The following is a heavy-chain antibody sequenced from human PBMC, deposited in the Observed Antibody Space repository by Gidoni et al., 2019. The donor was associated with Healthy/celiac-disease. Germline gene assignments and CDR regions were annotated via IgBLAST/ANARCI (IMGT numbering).Heavy chain of an antibody. D-gene: IGHD3-22*01. CDR2: IYYSGST. Sequence: QVQLQESGPGLVKPSETLSLTCTVSGGSISRYYWSWIRQPPGKGLEWIGYIYYSGSTNYNPSLKSRVTISVDTSKNQFSLKLSSVTAADTAVYYCARLSDYYDSSGYHFDYWGQGTLVTVSS. J-gene: IGHJ4*02. V-gene: IGHV4-59*08. CDR3: ARLSDYYDSSGYHFDY. CDR1: GGSISRYY.